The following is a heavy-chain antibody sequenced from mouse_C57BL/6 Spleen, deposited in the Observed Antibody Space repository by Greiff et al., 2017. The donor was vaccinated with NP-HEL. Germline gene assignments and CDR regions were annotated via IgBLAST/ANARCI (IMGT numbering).Heavy chain of an antibody. J-gene: IGHJ4*01. CDR2: INPNNGGT. CDR3: ARSDYWDDYAMDY. D-gene: IGHD4-1*01. CDR1: GYTFTDYN. Sequence: EVQLQQSGPELVKPGASVKMSCKASGYTFTDYNMHWVKQSHGKSLEWIGYINPNNGGTSYNQKFKGKATLTVNKSSSTAYMELRSLTSEDSAVYYCARSDYWDDYAMDYWGQGTSVTVSS. V-gene: IGHV1-22*01.